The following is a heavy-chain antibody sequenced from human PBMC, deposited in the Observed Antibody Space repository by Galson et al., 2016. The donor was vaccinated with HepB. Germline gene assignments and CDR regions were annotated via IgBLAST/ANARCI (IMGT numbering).Heavy chain of an antibody. J-gene: IGHJ4*02. Sequence: SVKVSCKASGGTLSSYLISWLRQAPGQGLEWMGIINPSGGSTSYAQKFQGRVTVTRDTSTSTVYMELSSLRSEDTAVYYCARGTGTGGYFDYWGQGTLVTVSS. CDR1: GGTLSSYL. V-gene: IGHV1-46*01. CDR3: ARGTGTGGYFDY. D-gene: IGHD3/OR15-3a*01. CDR2: INPSGGST.